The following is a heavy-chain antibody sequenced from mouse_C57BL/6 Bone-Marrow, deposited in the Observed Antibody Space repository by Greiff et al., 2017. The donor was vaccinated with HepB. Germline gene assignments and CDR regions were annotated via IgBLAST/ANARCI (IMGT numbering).Heavy chain of an antibody. V-gene: IGHV14-4*01. CDR3: STGSSLAWFAY. J-gene: IGHJ3*01. D-gene: IGHD1-1*01. CDR1: GYTFTSYW. Sequence: VQLQQPGAELVKPGASVKLSCKASGYTFTSYWMHWVKQRPGQGLEWIGWIDPENGDTEYASKFQGKATITADTSSNTAYLQLSSLTSEDTAVYYCSTGSSLAWFAYWGQGTLVTVSA. CDR2: IDPENGDT.